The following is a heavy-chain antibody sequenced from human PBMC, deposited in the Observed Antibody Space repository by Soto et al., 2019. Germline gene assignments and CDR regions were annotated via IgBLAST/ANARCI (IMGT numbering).Heavy chain of an antibody. D-gene: IGHD6-13*01. CDR1: GFTFDDYA. CDR2: ISWNSGSI. CDR3: AKDSSWYSPGLYYYYGMDV. Sequence: PGGSLRLSCAASGFTFDDYAMHWVRQAPGKGLEWVSGISWNSGSIGYADSVKGRFTISRDNAKNSLYLQMNSLRAEDTALYYCAKDSSWYSPGLYYYYGMDVWGQGTTVTVSS. V-gene: IGHV3-9*01. J-gene: IGHJ6*02.